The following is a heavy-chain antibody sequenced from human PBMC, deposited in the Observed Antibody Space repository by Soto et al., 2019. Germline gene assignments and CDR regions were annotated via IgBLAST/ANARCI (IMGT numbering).Heavy chain of an antibody. CDR2: IYYSGST. CDR1: GGSISSGGYY. CDR3: ARGTYYYDSSGYYPPFDY. D-gene: IGHD3-22*01. Sequence: PSETLSLTCTVSGGSISSGGYYWSWIRQHPGKGLEWIGYIYYSGSTYYNPSLKSRVTISVDTSKNQFSLKLSSVTAADTAVYYCARGTYYYDSSGYYPPFDYWGQGTLVTVS. J-gene: IGHJ4*02. V-gene: IGHV4-31*03.